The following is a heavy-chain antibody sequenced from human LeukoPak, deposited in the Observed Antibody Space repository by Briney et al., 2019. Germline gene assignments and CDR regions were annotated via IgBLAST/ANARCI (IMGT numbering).Heavy chain of an antibody. D-gene: IGHD2-21*02. Sequence: GGSLRLSCAASGFTFSSYGMHWVRQAPGKGLEWVAFIRYDGSNKYYADSVKGRFTISRDNSKNTLYLQMNSLRSEDTAVYYCARVLARNSGVTAYVPGDYWGQGTLVTVSS. CDR1: GFTFSSYG. V-gene: IGHV3-30*02. CDR2: IRYDGSNK. CDR3: ARVLARNSGVTAYVPGDY. J-gene: IGHJ4*02.